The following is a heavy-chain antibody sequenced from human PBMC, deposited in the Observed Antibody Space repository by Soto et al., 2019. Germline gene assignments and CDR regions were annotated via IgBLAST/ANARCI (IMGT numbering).Heavy chain of an antibody. J-gene: IGHJ6*02. Sequence: QVQLQESGPGLVKPSETLSLTCTVSGGSISSYYWSWIRQPAGKGLEWIGRISTTETTNYNPSLRSRVSRSLDTSKIQVSLKLSSGTAADAAVYYCAGNIAAAGRRYYGMDVWGQGTTVTVSS. CDR1: GGSISSYY. CDR3: AGNIAAAGRRYYGMDV. D-gene: IGHD6-13*01. CDR2: ISTTETT. V-gene: IGHV4-4*07.